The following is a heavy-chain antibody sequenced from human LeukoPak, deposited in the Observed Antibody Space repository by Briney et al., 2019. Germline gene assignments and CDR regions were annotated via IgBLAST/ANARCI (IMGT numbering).Heavy chain of an antibody. J-gene: IGHJ4*02. D-gene: IGHD7-27*01. CDR3: ARGTGGSFEYFDY. Sequence: ASVKVSCKASGYSFTSYYVHWVRQAPGQGLEWMGRINPSSGGTNYAQKFQGRVTMTRDTSITTAYMGLSSLRSDDTAVYYCARGTGGSFEYFDYWGPGTLVTASS. CDR2: INPSSGGT. CDR1: GYSFTSYY. V-gene: IGHV1-2*06.